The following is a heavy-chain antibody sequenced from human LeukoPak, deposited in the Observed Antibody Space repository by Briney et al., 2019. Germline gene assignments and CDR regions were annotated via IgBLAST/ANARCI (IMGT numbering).Heavy chain of an antibody. CDR1: GGSFSGYY. V-gene: IGHV4-34*01. Sequence: KPSETLSLTCAVYGGSFSGYYWSWIRQPPGKGLEWIGEINHSGSTNYNPSLKSRVTISVDTSKSQFSLKLRSVTAADTAVYYCASRIVGATGYYYYYYMDVWGKGTTVTVSS. D-gene: IGHD1-26*01. J-gene: IGHJ6*03. CDR3: ASRIVGATGYYYYYYMDV. CDR2: INHSGST.